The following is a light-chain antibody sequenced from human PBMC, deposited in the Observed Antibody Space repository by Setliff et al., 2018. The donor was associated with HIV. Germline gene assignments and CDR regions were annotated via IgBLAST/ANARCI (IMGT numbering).Light chain of an antibody. CDR1: SSDVGGYNY. CDR2: DVT. Sequence: QSALTQPRSVSGSPGQSVTIPFTGASSDVGGYNYVSWYQHLPGKAPKLMIYDVTKRPSGVPDRFSGSKSGNTASLTISGLQSEDEADYYCCSYAGSYTSLYVFGTGTKVTVL. V-gene: IGLV2-11*01. J-gene: IGLJ1*01. CDR3: CSYAGSYTSLYV.